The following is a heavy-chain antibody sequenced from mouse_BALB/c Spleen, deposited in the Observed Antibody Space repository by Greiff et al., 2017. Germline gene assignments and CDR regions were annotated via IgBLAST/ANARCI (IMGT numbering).Heavy chain of an antibody. D-gene: IGHD1-2*01. V-gene: IGHV1-14*01. CDR1: GYTFTSYV. Sequence: EVQLVESGPELVKPGASVKMSCKASGYTFTSYVMHWVKQKPGQGLEWIGYINPYNDGTKYNEKFKGKATLTSDKSSSTAYMELSSLTSEDSAVYYCARSGITTATRPFAYWGQGTLVTVSA. CDR3: ARSGITTATRPFAY. J-gene: IGHJ3*01. CDR2: INPYNDGT.